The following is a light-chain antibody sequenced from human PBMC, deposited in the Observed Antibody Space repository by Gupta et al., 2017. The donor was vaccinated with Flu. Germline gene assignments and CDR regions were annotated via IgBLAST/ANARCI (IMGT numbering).Light chain of an antibody. CDR3: CSFGASHV. Sequence: QSALTQPRSVSGSPGQSVTISCTGTSSDVGGYNYVSWYQQHPGKAPKLIIYEVNNRPSGVPDRFSCSKSGNTASLTISGLQAEDEADYYCCSFGASHVFGTGTKVTVL. CDR1: SSDVGGYNY. V-gene: IGLV2-11*01. J-gene: IGLJ1*01. CDR2: EVN.